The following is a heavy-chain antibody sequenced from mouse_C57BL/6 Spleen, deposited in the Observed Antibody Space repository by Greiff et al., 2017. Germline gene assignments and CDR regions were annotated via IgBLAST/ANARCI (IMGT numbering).Heavy chain of an antibody. V-gene: IGHV1-62-2*01. D-gene: IGHD1-1*02. CDR1: GYTFTEYT. CDR2: FYPGSGSI. CDR3: ARHEAGGPVFAY. J-gene: IGHJ3*01. Sequence: QVQLKESGAELVKPGASVKLSCKASGYTFTEYTIHWVKQRPGQGLEWIGWFYPGSGSIKYNEKFKDKATLTADKSSSTVYMELSSMTSEDSAVYFCARHEAGGPVFAYWGQGTLVTVSA.